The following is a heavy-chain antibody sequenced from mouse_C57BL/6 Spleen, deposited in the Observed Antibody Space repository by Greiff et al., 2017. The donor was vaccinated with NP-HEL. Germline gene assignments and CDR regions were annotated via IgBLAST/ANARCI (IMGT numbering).Heavy chain of an antibody. J-gene: IGHJ3*01. D-gene: IGHD2-4*01. CDR2: INPYNGGT. Sequence: EVQLQQPGPVLVKPGASVKMSCKASGYTFTDYYMNWVKQSHGKSLEWIGVINPYNGGTSYNQKFKGKATLTVDKSSSTAYMELNSLTSEDSAVYYCARRDDYECFAYWGQGTLVTVSA. CDR3: ARRDDYECFAY. CDR1: GYTFTDYY. V-gene: IGHV1-19*01.